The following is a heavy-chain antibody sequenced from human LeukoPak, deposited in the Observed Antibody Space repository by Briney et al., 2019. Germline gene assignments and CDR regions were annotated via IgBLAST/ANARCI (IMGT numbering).Heavy chain of an antibody. CDR2: IYTSGST. CDR3: ARGGNYDFWSGYPNWFDP. Sequence: SETLSLTCTVSGGSISSYYWSWIRQPAGKGLEWIGRIYTSGSTNYNPSLKSRVTMSVDTSKNQFSLKLSSVTAADTAAYYCARGGNYDFWSGYPNWFDPWGQGTLVTVSS. V-gene: IGHV4-4*07. D-gene: IGHD3-3*01. J-gene: IGHJ5*02. CDR1: GGSISSYY.